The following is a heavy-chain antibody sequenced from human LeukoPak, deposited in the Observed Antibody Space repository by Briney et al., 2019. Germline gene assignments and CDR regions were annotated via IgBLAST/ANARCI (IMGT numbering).Heavy chain of an antibody. V-gene: IGHV4-4*07. CDR1: GASVTSYT. Sequence: SETLSLTCSVSGASVTSYTWSWIRQPAGKGLEWIGRIYTSGTTNYTPSLKSRVTISVDTSKNQISLRLRFGTAADTAVYFCARDQDRVGYNYLRAFDTWGQGAMVTVSS. J-gene: IGHJ3*02. D-gene: IGHD5-24*01. CDR2: IYTSGTT. CDR3: ARDQDRVGYNYLRAFDT.